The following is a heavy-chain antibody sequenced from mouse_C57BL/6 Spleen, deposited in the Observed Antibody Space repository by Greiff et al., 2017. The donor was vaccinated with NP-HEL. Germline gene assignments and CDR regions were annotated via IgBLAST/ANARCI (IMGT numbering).Heavy chain of an antibody. Sequence: QVQLQQSGAELVKPGASVKISCKASGYAFSSYWMNWVKQRPGKGLEWIGQIYPGDGDTNYNGKFKGKATLTADNSSSTAYMQLSSLTSEDSAVYFCARSDYYGSSYDAMDYWGQGTSVTVSS. D-gene: IGHD1-1*01. CDR1: GYAFSSYW. CDR2: IYPGDGDT. J-gene: IGHJ4*01. V-gene: IGHV1-80*01. CDR3: ARSDYYGSSYDAMDY.